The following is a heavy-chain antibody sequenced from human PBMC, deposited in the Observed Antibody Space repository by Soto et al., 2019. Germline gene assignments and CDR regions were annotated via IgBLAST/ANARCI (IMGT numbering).Heavy chain of an antibody. Sequence: GSLRLSCASSEFTFSDYAMSWFRQAPGKGLEWVGFIRSKADGGTTEYAASVKGRFTISRDDSKSIAYLQMNSLKTEATAVYYCSRDSSGWYDWFDPWGQGTLVTVSS. J-gene: IGHJ5*02. CDR1: EFTFSDYA. CDR3: SRDSSGWYDWFDP. D-gene: IGHD6-19*01. CDR2: IRSKADGGTT. V-gene: IGHV3-49*03.